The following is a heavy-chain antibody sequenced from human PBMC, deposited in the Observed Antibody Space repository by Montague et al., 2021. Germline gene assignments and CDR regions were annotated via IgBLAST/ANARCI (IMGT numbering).Heavy chain of an antibody. CDR2: EKYN. CDR3: ARAESLGNFDY. J-gene: IGHJ4*02. V-gene: IGHV6-1*01. D-gene: IGHD6-19*01. Sequence: EKYNDYAVXVKSRVTINPDTSKNQFSLQLNSVTPEDSAVYYCARAESLGNFDYWGQGTLVTVSS.